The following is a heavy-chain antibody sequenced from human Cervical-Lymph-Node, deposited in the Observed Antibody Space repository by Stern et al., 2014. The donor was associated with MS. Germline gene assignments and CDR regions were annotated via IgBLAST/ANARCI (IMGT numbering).Heavy chain of an antibody. CDR1: GYMFTDYY. CDR3: ARSGTSWYSGFYFDF. D-gene: IGHD6-13*01. CDR2: MNPKSGDS. Sequence: QDQLVQSGAEVKKPGTSVKVSCRASGYMFTDYYMHWLRQAPGQGLEWMGCMNPKSGDSNHIQKFQGRITMTRDTSTSTAYMELRSLRSDDTALYFCARSGTSWYSGFYFDFWGQGALVTVSS. J-gene: IGHJ4*02. V-gene: IGHV1-2*02.